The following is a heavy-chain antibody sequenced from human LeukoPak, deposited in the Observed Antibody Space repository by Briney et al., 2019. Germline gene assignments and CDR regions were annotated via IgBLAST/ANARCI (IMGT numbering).Heavy chain of an antibody. CDR1: GYMFSLYT. V-gene: IGHV1-18*01. CDR3: AREVREQQLEEDY. J-gene: IGHJ4*02. D-gene: IGHD6-13*01. Sequence: ASVKVSCKASGYMFSLYTIAWVRKAPGQGLEWMGWISPYNGDTKLAQNLQDRVSLTTDTSTTTAYMELRRLSSDDTAMYYCAREVREQQLEEDYWGQGTLVTVSS. CDR2: ISPYNGDT.